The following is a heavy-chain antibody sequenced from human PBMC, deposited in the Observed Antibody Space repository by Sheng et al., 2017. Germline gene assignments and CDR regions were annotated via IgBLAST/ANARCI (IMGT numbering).Heavy chain of an antibody. CDR3: ARDPRIVPFYGDYVVEYFRH. CDR1: GYTFTSYG. V-gene: IGHV1-18*01. Sequence: QVQLVQSGAEVKKPGASVKVSCKASGYTFTSYGISWVRQATGQGLEWMGWISAYNGNTNYAQKLQGRVTMTTDTSTSTAYMELRSLRSDDTAVYYCARDPRIVPFYGDYVVEYFRHWGQGTLVTVSS. D-gene: IGHD4-17*01. CDR2: ISAYNGNT. J-gene: IGHJ1*01.